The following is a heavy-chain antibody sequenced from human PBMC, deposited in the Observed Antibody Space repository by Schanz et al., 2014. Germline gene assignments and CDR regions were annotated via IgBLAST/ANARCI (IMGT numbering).Heavy chain of an antibody. D-gene: IGHD2-21*02. CDR3: ARDLGVDCGDGCFNWYFDL. J-gene: IGHJ2*01. CDR2: INTGGDST. CDR1: GFTFSTYA. V-gene: IGHV3-23*01. Sequence: EVKLLESGGTLVRPGGSLRLSCAASGFTFSTYAMAWVRQAPGKGREWVSSINTGGDSTYYADSVKVRFTISRDNSKNTLYLQMNSLRAEDTAVYYCARDLGVDCGDGCFNWYFDLWGRGTLXTVSS.